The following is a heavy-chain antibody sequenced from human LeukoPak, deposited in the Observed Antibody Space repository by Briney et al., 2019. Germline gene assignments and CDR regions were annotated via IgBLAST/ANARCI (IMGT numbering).Heavy chain of an antibody. Sequence: QTLSLTCAISGDSVSSNSAAWNWIRQSPSSGLEWLGRTYYRSKWYYDFAVAVKSRISINPDTSKNQFSLQLSSVTPEDTAVYYCARDPVGGSTIFDYWGQGTLVTVSS. CDR2: TYYRSKWYY. CDR3: ARDPVGGSTIFDY. D-gene: IGHD1-26*01. V-gene: IGHV6-1*01. CDR1: GDSVSSNSAA. J-gene: IGHJ4*02.